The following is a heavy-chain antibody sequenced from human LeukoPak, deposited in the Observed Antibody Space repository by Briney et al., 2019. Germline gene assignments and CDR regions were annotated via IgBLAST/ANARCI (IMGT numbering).Heavy chain of an antibody. V-gene: IGHV1-2*06. J-gene: IGHJ4*02. CDR3: ARGIVGATKVFDY. CDR2: INPNSGGT. CDR1: GYTFTGYY. D-gene: IGHD1-26*01. Sequence: ASVKVSCKASGYTFTGYYMHWVRQAPGLGLEWMGRINPNSGGTNYAQKFQGRVTMTRDTSISTAYMELSRLRSDDTAVYYCARGIVGATKVFDYWGQGTLVTVSS.